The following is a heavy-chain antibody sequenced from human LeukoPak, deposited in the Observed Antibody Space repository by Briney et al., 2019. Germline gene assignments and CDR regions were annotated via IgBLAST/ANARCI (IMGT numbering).Heavy chain of an antibody. Sequence: SETLSLTCTVSGGSISSYYWSWIRQPPGKGLEWIGYIYYSGSTNYNPSLKSRVTISVDTSKNQFSLKLSSVTAADTAVYYCARSSARSYYFDYWGQGTLVTVSS. CDR3: ARSSARSYYFDY. V-gene: IGHV4-59*01. CDR2: IYYSGST. CDR1: GGSISSYY. J-gene: IGHJ4*02. D-gene: IGHD3-10*01.